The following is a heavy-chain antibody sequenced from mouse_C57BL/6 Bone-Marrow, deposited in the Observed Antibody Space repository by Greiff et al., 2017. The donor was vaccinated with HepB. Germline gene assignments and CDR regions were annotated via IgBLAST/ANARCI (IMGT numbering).Heavy chain of an antibody. J-gene: IGHJ2*01. CDR2: ISNGGGST. CDR1: GFTFSDYY. CDR3: ARDYYGSSGFDY. V-gene: IGHV5-12*01. Sequence: EVNVVESGGGLVQPGGSLKLSCAASGFTFSDYYMYWVRQTPEKRLEWVAYISNGGGSTYYPDTVKGRFTISRDNAKNTLYLQMSRLKSEDTAMYCCARDYYGSSGFDYWGQGTTLTVSS. D-gene: IGHD1-1*01.